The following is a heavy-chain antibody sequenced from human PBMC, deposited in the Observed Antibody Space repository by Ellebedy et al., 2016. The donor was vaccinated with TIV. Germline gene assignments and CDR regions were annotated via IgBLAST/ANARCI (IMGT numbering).Heavy chain of an antibody. CDR3: ARGNGHAFDL. CDR2: IVGDGSGT. CDR1: GFPFSGYW. V-gene: IGHV3-74*01. D-gene: IGHD2-8*01. Sequence: GESLKISCAASGFPFSGYWMHWVRQAPGKGLLWVSRIVGDGSGTKYAESVKGRFTISRDNAKNTLYLQMNSLRAEDTAVYYCARGNGHAFDLWGQGTMVTVSS. J-gene: IGHJ3*01.